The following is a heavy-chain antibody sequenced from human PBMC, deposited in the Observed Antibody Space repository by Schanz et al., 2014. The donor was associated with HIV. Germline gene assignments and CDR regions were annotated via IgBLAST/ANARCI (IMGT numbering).Heavy chain of an antibody. D-gene: IGHD6-19*01. V-gene: IGHV1-69*09. CDR3: ASGRRSGIGWRMDA. CDR1: GGTSSIYA. CDR2: INPSGGRT. Sequence: QVQLVQSGAEVKKPGSSVKVACKASGGTSSIYAISWVRQAPGQGLEWMGIINPSGGRTNYAQKFQGRVSMTADQSTSTAYMEVSSLRSDDTAVYYCASGRRSGIGWRMDAWGQGTTVSVSS. J-gene: IGHJ6*02.